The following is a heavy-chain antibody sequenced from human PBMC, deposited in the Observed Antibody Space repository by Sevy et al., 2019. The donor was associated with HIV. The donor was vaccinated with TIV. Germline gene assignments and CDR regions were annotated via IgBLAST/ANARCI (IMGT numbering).Heavy chain of an antibody. D-gene: IGHD4-17*01. CDR1: GFSLTTSGVG. V-gene: IGHV2-5*02. Sequence: SGPTLVNPTQTLTLTCTFSGFSLTTSGVGVGWIRQPPGKALEWLALIYWDDDKYYSPSLKSRLTITKDTSKNQVVLRMTNMDPVDTATYFCAHRPYGDYLGGFDVWGQGTLVTVSS. CDR2: IYWDDDK. J-gene: IGHJ3*01. CDR3: AHRPYGDYLGGFDV.